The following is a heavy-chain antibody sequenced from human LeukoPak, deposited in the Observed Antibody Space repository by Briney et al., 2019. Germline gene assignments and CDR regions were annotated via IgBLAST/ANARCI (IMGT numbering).Heavy chain of an antibody. D-gene: IGHD4-17*01. J-gene: IGHJ3*02. CDR1: GGSFSSYY. Sequence: SETLSLTCAVYGGSFSSYYWSWIRQPPGKGLEWIGEINHSGSTNYNPSLKSRVAKSVDTSKNQFSLKLNSVTAADSAVYYCARAGGDYSLEDAFDIWGQGTMVTVSS. V-gene: IGHV4-34*01. CDR2: INHSGST. CDR3: ARAGGDYSLEDAFDI.